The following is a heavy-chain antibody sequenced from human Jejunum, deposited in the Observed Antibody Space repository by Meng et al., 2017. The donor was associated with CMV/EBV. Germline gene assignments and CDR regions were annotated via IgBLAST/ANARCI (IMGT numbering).Heavy chain of an antibody. CDR3: ARDWQKGMDV. CDR2: VYSGGSAT. V-gene: IGHV3-23*03. J-gene: IGHJ6*02. Sequence: SCPASGFTFNTYAMNWVRQAPGKGLEWVSVVYSGGSATYYADSVRGRFTISRDNSKNTVFLQMNNLRVEDTGVYYCARDWQKGMDVWGQGTTVTVSS. CDR1: GFTFNTYA.